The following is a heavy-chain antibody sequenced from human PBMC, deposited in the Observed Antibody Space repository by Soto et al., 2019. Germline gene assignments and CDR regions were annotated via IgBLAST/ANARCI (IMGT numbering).Heavy chain of an antibody. J-gene: IGHJ6*02. Sequence: VAEGNIRGYDGSWIRPKQGKGLEWIGYIYYSGSTNCNPSLKSRVTISVDTSKNQFSLKLSSVTAADTAVYYCARYCGGDCYHFYYGMDVWGQGTTVSVSS. D-gene: IGHD2-21*02. CDR3: ARYCGGDCYHFYYGMDV. CDR1: EGNIRGYD. CDR2: IYYSGST. V-gene: IGHV4-59*01.